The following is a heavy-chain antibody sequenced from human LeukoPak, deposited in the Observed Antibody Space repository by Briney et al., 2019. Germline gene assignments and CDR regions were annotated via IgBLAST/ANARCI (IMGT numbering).Heavy chain of an antibody. CDR2: ISYDGSNK. J-gene: IGHJ4*02. CDR1: GFTFSSYA. CDR3: ARETRRAARPLVY. D-gene: IGHD6-6*01. Sequence: GRSLRLSCAASGFTFSSYAMHWVRQAPGKGLEWVAVISYDGSNKYYADSVKGRFTISRDNSKNTLYLQMNSLRAEDTAVYYCARETRRAARPLVYWGQGTLVTVSS. V-gene: IGHV3-30*04.